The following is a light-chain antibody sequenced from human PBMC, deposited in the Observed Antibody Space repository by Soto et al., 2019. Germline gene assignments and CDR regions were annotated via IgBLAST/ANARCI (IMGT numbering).Light chain of an antibody. J-gene: IGLJ1*01. Sequence: SYELTQPLSVSVALGQTARITCGGNNIGSKNVHWYQQKPGQAPLLVIYRDSNRPSGIPERFSGSNSGNTATLTISRAQAGDEADYYCHVWDSSTGVFGTGTKVTVL. V-gene: IGLV3-9*01. CDR3: HVWDSSTGV. CDR1: NIGSKN. CDR2: RDS.